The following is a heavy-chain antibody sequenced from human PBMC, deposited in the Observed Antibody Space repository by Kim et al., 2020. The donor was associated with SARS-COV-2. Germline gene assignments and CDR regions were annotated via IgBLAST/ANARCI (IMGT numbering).Heavy chain of an antibody. CDR2: IDPSDSYT. D-gene: IGHD6-13*01. J-gene: IGHJ6*02. Sequence: GESLKISCKGSGYSFTSYWISWVRQMPGKGLEWMGRIDPSDSYTNYSPSFHGHVTISADKSISTAYLQWSRLKASDTAMYYCARLAAAPHYYYYYGMDVWGQGTTVTVSS. CDR3: ARLAAAPHYYYYYGMDV. V-gene: IGHV5-10-1*01. CDR1: GYSFTSYW.